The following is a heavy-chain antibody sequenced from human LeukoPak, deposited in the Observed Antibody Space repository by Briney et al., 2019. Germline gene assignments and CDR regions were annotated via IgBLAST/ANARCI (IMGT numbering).Heavy chain of an antibody. CDR3: ARGASCSGGSCYPSNYFDY. Sequence: ASVKVSCKASGGTFSSYAIRWVRQAPGQGVEWMGRIIPILGIANYAQKFQGRVTITADKSTSTAYMELSSLRSEDTAVYYCARGASCSGGSCYPSNYFDYWGQGTLVTVSS. CDR1: GGTFSSYA. CDR2: IIPILGIA. D-gene: IGHD2-15*01. J-gene: IGHJ4*02. V-gene: IGHV1-69*04.